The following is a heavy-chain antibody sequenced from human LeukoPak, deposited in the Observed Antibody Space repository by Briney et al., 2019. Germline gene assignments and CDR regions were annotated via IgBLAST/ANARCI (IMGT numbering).Heavy chain of an antibody. J-gene: IGHJ4*02. Sequence: SETLSLTCAVYGGSFSGYYWSWIRQPPGKGLEWIGEINHSGSTNYNPSLKSRVTISVDTSKNQFSLKLSSVTAADTAVYYCARVPYYYDSSGYYPNSFDYWGQGTLVTVSS. CDR2: INHSGST. D-gene: IGHD3-22*01. CDR1: GGSFSGYY. CDR3: ARVPYYYDSSGYYPNSFDY. V-gene: IGHV4-34*01.